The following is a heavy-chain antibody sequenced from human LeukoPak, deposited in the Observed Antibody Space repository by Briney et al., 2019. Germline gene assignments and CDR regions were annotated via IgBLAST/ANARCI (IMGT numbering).Heavy chain of an antibody. Sequence: GESLRLSCAASGFTVSSNYMSWVRQAPGKGLEWVSIIYSDGTTYYADSVKGRFTISRDNSKNTVYLRMNSLRAEDTAVYYCARQEAAVAGTAFNYWGQGTLVTVSS. CDR1: GFTVSSNY. J-gene: IGHJ4*02. CDR2: IYSDGTT. V-gene: IGHV3-66*04. D-gene: IGHD6-13*01. CDR3: ARQEAAVAGTAFNY.